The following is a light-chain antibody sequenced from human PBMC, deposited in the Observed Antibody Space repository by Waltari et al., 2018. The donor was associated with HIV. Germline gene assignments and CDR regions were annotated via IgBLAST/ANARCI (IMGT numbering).Light chain of an antibody. CDR3: CSYAGSYTLV. CDR2: DVS. J-gene: IGLJ3*02. CDR1: SSAVGVYNY. Sequence: QSALTHPRSVSGSPGHSVPISCPGTSSAVGVYNYVSWYQQHPGKAPKLMIYDVSTRPSGVPDRFSGSKSGNTASLTISGLQAEDEADYYCCSYAGSYTLVFGGGTKLTVL. V-gene: IGLV2-11*01.